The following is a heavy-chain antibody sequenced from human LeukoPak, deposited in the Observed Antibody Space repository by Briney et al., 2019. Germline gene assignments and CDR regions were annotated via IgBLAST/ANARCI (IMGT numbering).Heavy chain of an antibody. V-gene: IGHV3-21*06. J-gene: IGHJ4*02. CDR3: ARVLGASEDYLWGSFRF. D-gene: IGHD3-16*02. CDR2: ISGSSSYI. Sequence: GGSLRLSCAASGFTFRTYSMNWVRQAPGKGLEWVSSISGSSSYIHYADSVKGRFTISRDNAKNSVYLQMNSLRAEDTALYYCARVLGASEDYLWGSFRFWGQGTLVAVSS. CDR1: GFTFRTYS.